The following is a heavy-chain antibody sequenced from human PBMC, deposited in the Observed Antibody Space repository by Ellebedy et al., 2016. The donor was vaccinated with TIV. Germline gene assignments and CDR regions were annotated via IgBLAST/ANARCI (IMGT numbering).Heavy chain of an antibody. CDR2: INHSGST. CDR3: ARGEGGVLLWCGEITFHS. D-gene: IGHD3-10*01. V-gene: IGHV4-34*01. CDR1: GGSFSGYY. J-gene: IGHJ4*02. Sequence: MPSETLSLTCAVYGGSFSGYYWSWIRQAPGKGLEWIGEINHSGSTTYNPSLKSRVTILVDTSKSQFSLRLTSATAADTAVYYFARGEGGVLLWCGEITFHSWGQGTLVTVSS.